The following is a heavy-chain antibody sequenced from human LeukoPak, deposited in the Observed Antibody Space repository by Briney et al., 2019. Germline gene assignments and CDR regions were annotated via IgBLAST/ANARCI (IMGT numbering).Heavy chain of an antibody. CDR2: IHQDGSEK. CDR1: GFTFYSYW. J-gene: IGHJ4*02. CDR3: AKEYYDFWSGYPHDY. Sequence: GGSLRLSCAASGFTFYSYWMSWVRQAPGKGLEWVANIHQDGSEKFYVDSVKGRFTISRDNSKNTLYLQMNSLRAEDTAVYYCAKEYYDFWSGYPHDYWGQGTLVTVSS. D-gene: IGHD3-3*01. V-gene: IGHV3-7*03.